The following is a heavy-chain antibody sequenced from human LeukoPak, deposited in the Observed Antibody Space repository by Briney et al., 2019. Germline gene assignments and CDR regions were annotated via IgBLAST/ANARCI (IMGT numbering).Heavy chain of an antibody. J-gene: IGHJ3*02. CDR2: ISGSGGST. D-gene: IGHD6-19*01. CDR3: AKEISSSGWFGKGTDENPDI. CDR1: GFTFSSYA. Sequence: GGSLRLSCAASGFTFSSYAMSWVRQAPGKGLEWVSAISGSGGSTYYADSVKGRFTISRDNSKNTLYLQMNSLRAEDTAVYYCAKEISSSGWFGKGTDENPDIWGQGTMVTVSS. V-gene: IGHV3-23*01.